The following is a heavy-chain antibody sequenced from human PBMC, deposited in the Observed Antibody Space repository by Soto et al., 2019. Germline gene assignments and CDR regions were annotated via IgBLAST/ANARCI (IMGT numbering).Heavy chain of an antibody. V-gene: IGHV1-69*06. CDR1: GGTFSSYA. CDR3: ARPLMGGTTALKDGGYYYYGMDV. J-gene: IGHJ6*02. CDR2: IIPIFGTA. D-gene: IGHD4-17*01. Sequence: ASVKVSCKASGGTFSSYAISWVRQAPGQGLEWMGGIIPIFGTANYAQKFQGRVTITADKSTSTAYMELSSLRSEDTAVYYCARPLMGGTTALKDGGYYYYGMDVWGQGTTVTVSS.